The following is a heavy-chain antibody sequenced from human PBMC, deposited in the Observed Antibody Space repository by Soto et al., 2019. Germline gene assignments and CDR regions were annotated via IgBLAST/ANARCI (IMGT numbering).Heavy chain of an antibody. D-gene: IGHD3-22*01. Sequence: QVQLQESGPGLVKPSETLSLTCTVSGGSISSYYWSWIRQPPGKGLEWIGYIYYSGSTTYNPSLKSRVTISVDTSKNQFSLKLSSVTAADTAVYYCARLANTYYYDSSGYFDYWGQGTLVTVSS. CDR3: ARLANTYYYDSSGYFDY. J-gene: IGHJ4*02. CDR1: GGSISSYY. V-gene: IGHV4-59*01. CDR2: IYYSGST.